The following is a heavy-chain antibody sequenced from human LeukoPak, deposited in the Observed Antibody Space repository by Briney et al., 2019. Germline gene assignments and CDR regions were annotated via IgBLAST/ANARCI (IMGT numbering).Heavy chain of an antibody. CDR3: ARGQWELPN. Sequence: GGSLRLSCAASGFTFSDYYMSWVRQAPGKGLEWVSSISSTSNYIYYADSVKGRFTISRDNAKSSLYLQMNSLRAEDTAIYYCARGQWELPNWGQGTLVTVSS. D-gene: IGHD1-26*01. V-gene: IGHV3-21*01. J-gene: IGHJ4*02. CDR2: ISSTSNYI. CDR1: GFTFSDYY.